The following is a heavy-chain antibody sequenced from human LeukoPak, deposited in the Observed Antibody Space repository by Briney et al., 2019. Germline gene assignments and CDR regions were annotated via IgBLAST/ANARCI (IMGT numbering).Heavy chain of an antibody. CDR2: IWYDGSNK. CDR1: GFTFSSYG. CDR3: ARSPGVRLSRKYYFDY. J-gene: IGHJ4*02. D-gene: IGHD3-16*02. Sequence: GGSLRLSCAASGFTFSSYGMHWVRQAPGKGLEWVAVIWYDGSNKYYADSVKGRFTISRDNSKNTPYLQMNSLRAEDTAVYYCARSPGVRLSRKYYFDYWGQGTLVTVSS. V-gene: IGHV3-33*01.